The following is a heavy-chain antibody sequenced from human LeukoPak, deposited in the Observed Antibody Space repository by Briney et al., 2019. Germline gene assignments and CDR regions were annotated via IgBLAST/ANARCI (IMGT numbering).Heavy chain of an antibody. J-gene: IGHJ6*02. CDR1: GFIFSGSW. CDR3: ARNNGMDV. Sequence: GGSLRLSCTASGFIFSGSWKAWIRQVPGRGPEWVANVNRDGSETYYLDSVKGRFTISKDNAKNSLYLQMNSLRAEDTALYHCARNNGMDVWGQGTTVIVSS. CDR2: VNRDGSET. V-gene: IGHV3-7*03.